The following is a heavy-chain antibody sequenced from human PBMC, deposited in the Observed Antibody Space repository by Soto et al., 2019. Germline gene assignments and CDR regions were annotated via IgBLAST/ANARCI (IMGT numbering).Heavy chain of an antibody. CDR2: IIPISGTT. CDR3: ARGYCSGGNCYSGMDV. CDR1: GGTFSSYA. V-gene: IGHV1-69*13. J-gene: IGHJ6*02. D-gene: IGHD2-15*01. Sequence: AASVKVSCKASGGTFSSYAISWVRQAPGQGLEWMGGIIPISGTTYYTQKFQGRVTITADEPTSTAFMELSSLKSEDTAVFYCARGYCSGGNCYSGMDVWGQGTMVTVSS.